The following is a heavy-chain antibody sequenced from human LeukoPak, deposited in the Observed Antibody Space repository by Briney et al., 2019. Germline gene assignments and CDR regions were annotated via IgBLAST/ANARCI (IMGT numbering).Heavy chain of an antibody. V-gene: IGHV1-69*05. CDR3: ARGGDIVVVPAATPPHYYYYYMDV. CDR1: GGTFSSYA. CDR2: IIPIFGTA. Sequence: SAKVSCKASGGTFSSYAIIWVRQAPGQGLEWMGGIIPIFGTANYAQKFQGRVTITTDESTSTAYMELSSLRSEDTAVYYCARGGDIVVVPAATPPHYYYYYMDVWGKGTTVTVSS. J-gene: IGHJ6*03. D-gene: IGHD2-2*01.